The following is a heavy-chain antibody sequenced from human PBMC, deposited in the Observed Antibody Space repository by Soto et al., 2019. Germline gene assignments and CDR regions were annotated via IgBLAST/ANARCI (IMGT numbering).Heavy chain of an antibody. CDR3: AKDLSRSPRDYSYYYGMDV. CDR1: GFTFSTYA. V-gene: IGHV3-23*01. J-gene: IGHJ6*02. CDR2: INSGGST. D-gene: IGHD6-13*01. Sequence: GGSLRLSCAASGFTFSTYALTWVRQAAGKGLEWVSVINSGGSTNFADSVKGRFTVSRDNSKNTLYLQMNSLRAEDTAIYYCAKDLSRSPRDYSYYYGMDVWGQGTTVTVSS.